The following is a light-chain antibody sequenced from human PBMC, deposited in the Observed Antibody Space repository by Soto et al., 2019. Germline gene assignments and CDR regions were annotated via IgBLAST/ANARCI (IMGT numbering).Light chain of an antibody. CDR1: RSDVGGYNY. CDR2: DVS. J-gene: IGLJ1*01. CDR3: SSYATSNTRQIV. Sequence: QSALTQPASVSGSPGQSITISCTGTRSDVGGYNYVSWYQHHPGKAPKLIIYDVSNRPSGVSIRFSGSKSDNTASLTISGLQPEDEADYHCSSYATSNTRQIVFGTGTKSPS. V-gene: IGLV2-14*03.